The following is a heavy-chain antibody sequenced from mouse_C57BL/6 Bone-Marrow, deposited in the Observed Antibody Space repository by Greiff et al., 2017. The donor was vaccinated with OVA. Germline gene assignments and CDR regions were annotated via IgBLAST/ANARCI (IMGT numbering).Heavy chain of an antibody. Sequence: EVQLQQSGPGLVKPSQSLSLTCSVTGYSITSGYYWNWIRQFPGNKLEWMGYISYDGSNNYNPSLKNRISITRDTSKNQFFLKLNSVTTEDTATYYCARGEQLVFDYWGQGTTLTVSS. V-gene: IGHV3-6*01. CDR1: GYSITSGYY. J-gene: IGHJ2*01. D-gene: IGHD3-1*01. CDR2: ISYDGSN. CDR3: ARGEQLVFDY.